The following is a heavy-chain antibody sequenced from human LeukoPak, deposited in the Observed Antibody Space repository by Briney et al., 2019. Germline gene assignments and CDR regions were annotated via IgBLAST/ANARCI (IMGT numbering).Heavy chain of an antibody. CDR1: GFTVSSNY. CDR3: ARDPIIAARPGDY. D-gene: IGHD6-6*01. J-gene: IGHJ4*02. Sequence: GESLKISCAASGFTVSSNYMSWVRQAPGKGLEWVSVIYSGGSTYYADSVKGRFTISRDNSKNTLYLQMNSLRAEDTAVYYCARDPIIAARPGDYWGQGTLVTVSS. V-gene: IGHV3-53*01. CDR2: IYSGGST.